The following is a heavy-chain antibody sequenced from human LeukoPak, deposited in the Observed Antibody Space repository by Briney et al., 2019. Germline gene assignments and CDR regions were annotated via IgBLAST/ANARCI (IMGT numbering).Heavy chain of an antibody. CDR2: IYSSGSA. D-gene: IGHD4-23*01. J-gene: IGHJ4*02. V-gene: IGHV4-4*07. Sequence: PSETLSLTCTVSGGSINSYYWSWIRQPAGKGLEWIGRIYSSGSANYNPSLKSRVSMSVDTSKNQFSLKLTSVTAADTAVYYCARGGKATVVTMWGQGILVTVSS. CDR3: ARGGKATVVTM. CDR1: GGSINSYY.